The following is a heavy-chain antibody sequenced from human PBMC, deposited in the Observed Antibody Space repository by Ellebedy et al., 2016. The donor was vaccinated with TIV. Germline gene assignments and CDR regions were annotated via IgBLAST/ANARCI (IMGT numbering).Heavy chain of an antibody. Sequence: PGGSLRLSCAASGFTFSSYAMHWVRQAPGKGLEWVAVISYDGSNKYYADSVKGRFTISRDNSKNTLYLQMNSLRAEDTAVYYCARDPYMTGGWRWLDWYYYGMDVWGQGTTVTVSS. D-gene: IGHD6-19*01. CDR1: GFTFSSYA. CDR3: ARDPYMTGGWRWLDWYYYGMDV. V-gene: IGHV3-30-3*01. CDR2: ISYDGSNK. J-gene: IGHJ6*02.